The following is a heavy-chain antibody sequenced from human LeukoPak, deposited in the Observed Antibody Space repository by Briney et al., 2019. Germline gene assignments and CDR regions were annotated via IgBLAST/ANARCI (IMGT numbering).Heavy chain of an antibody. Sequence: SETLSLTCTVSGASISSGSYYWSWIRQPPGKGLEWIGYIYYSGSTNYNPSLKSRVTISVDTSKNQFSLKLSSVTAADTAVYYCARFRFGELSLDYWGQGTLVTVSS. CDR3: ARFRFGELSLDY. CDR1: GASISSGSYY. J-gene: IGHJ4*02. V-gene: IGHV4-61*01. CDR2: IYYSGST. D-gene: IGHD3-10*01.